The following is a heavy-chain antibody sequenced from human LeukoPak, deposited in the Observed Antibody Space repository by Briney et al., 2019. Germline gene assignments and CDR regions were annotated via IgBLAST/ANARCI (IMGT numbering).Heavy chain of an antibody. V-gene: IGHV5-51*01. Sequence: GESLKISCKGSGYSFTSYWIGWVRQMPGKGLEWMGIIYPGDSDTRYSPSFQGQVTISADKSISTAYLQWSSLKASDTAMYYCARLAERHYGGDMGQRPFDFWGQGTLVTVSS. D-gene: IGHD4-23*01. J-gene: IGHJ4*02. CDR1: GYSFTSYW. CDR2: IYPGDSDT. CDR3: ARLAERHYGGDMGQRPFDF.